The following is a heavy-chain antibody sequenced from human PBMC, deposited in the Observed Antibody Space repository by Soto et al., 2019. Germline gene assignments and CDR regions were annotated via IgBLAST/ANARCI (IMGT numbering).Heavy chain of an antibody. J-gene: IGHJ6*02. CDR3: ARDLSLPVELGGYYYYCLDV. V-gene: IGHV4-61*01. CDR1: GGSVRSDTYY. CDR2: TYYSGTGSP. Sequence: SETLSLTCTVSGGSVRSDTYYWSWIRQPPGKGLEWIGRTYYSGTGSPNYNPSLKSRVTISVDTSRNQFSLIVSSVTAADTAVYYCARDLSLPVELGGYYYYCLDVWGQGTTVTVSS. D-gene: IGHD3-16*01.